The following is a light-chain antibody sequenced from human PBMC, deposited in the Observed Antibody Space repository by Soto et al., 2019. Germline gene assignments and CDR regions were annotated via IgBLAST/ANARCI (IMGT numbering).Light chain of an antibody. J-gene: IGKJ1*01. V-gene: IGKV1-5*01. CDR2: DAA. Sequence: DIQMTQSPSTLSASVGDRVTITCRASQSISSWLAWYQQKPGKAPKFLMYDAASLQSGVPSRFSGSGSGTEFTLTISSLQPEDVATYYCQQYETFSGTFGPGTKVDIK. CDR3: QQYETFSGT. CDR1: QSISSW.